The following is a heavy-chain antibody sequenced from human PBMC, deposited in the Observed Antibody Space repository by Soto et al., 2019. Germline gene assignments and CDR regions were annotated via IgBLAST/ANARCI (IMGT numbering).Heavy chain of an antibody. D-gene: IGHD6-13*01. V-gene: IGHV4-30-4*01. CDR2: IYYSGST. Sequence: QVQLQESGPGLVKPSQTLSLTCTVSGGSISSGDYYWSWIRQPPGKGLEWIGYIYYSGSTYYNPSLRSRVTISVDTSKNQFSLKLSSVTAADTAVYFCARNLAAAGTTLFDYWGQGTLVTVSS. J-gene: IGHJ4*02. CDR3: ARNLAAAGTTLFDY. CDR1: GGSISSGDYY.